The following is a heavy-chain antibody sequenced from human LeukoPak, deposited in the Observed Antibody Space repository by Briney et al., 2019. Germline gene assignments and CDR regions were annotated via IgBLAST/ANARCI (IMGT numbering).Heavy chain of an antibody. V-gene: IGHV4-31*03. D-gene: IGHD4-23*01. Sequence: SETLSLTCTVSGGSISSGGYYWSWIRQHPGKGLEWIGYIYYSGSTSYNPSLESRVTISVDTSKNQFSLKLSSVTAADTAIYYCARDRADSGGNGFDYWGQGTLVTVSS. CDR2: IYYSGST. CDR1: GGSISSGGYY. J-gene: IGHJ4*02. CDR3: ARDRADSGGNGFDY.